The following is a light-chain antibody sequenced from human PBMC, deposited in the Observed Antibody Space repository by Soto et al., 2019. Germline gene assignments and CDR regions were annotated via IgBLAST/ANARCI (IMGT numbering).Light chain of an antibody. Sequence: EIVLTQSPDTLSLSPEERATLSCMASQTMASRSLAWYRQKPGQAPRLLMYSVSSRATATPDRFSGGGSGTDFTLTISSLEPEDFAVYYCQQYSRSPWTCGQGTRVDIK. J-gene: IGKJ1*01. CDR2: SVS. CDR1: QTMASRS. V-gene: IGKV3-20*01. CDR3: QQYSRSPWT.